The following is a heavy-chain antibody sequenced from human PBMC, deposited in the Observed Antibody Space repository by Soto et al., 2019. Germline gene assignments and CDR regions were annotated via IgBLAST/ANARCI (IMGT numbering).Heavy chain of an antibody. CDR1: GAFLSSGGYY. V-gene: IGHV4-31*03. D-gene: IGHD6-25*01. J-gene: IGHJ6*02. CDR2: IFYSGTT. CDR3: ARLSGNFYFGLDV. Sequence: SETLSLTCTVSGAFLSSGGYYWTWIRQHPGKGLEWLGCIFYSGTTVYNSSLKSRLTLAMDTAKNQFSLSLSSVTAADTAVYYCARLSGNFYFGLDVWGQGTTVTVSS.